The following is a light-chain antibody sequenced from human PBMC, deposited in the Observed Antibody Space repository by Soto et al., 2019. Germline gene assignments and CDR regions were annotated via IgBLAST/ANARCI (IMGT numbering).Light chain of an antibody. CDR2: GAS. Sequence: EIVMTQSPVTLSVPPGESATLSCRASQSVSSTLAWFQQKPGQAPRLLIYGASTRATGIPARFSGSGSGTEFTLTISSLQSEEVAVYYCQQYGSSPPGTFGQGTKVDIK. J-gene: IGKJ1*01. CDR1: QSVSST. CDR3: QQYGSSPPGT. V-gene: IGKV3-15*01.